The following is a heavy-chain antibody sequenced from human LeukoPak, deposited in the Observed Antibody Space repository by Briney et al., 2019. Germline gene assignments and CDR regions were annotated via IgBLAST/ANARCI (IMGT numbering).Heavy chain of an antibody. V-gene: IGHV4-39*01. Sequence: SETLSLTCTVSGVSISSSNSYWGWIRQPPGKGLEWIGSIYYSGNTYYNASLKSQVSISIDTSKNQFSLRLTSVTAADTALYYCARHRRTTFYFDYWGQGALVTVSS. D-gene: IGHD2/OR15-2a*01. CDR1: GVSISSSNSY. CDR3: ARHRRTTFYFDY. J-gene: IGHJ4*02. CDR2: IYYSGNT.